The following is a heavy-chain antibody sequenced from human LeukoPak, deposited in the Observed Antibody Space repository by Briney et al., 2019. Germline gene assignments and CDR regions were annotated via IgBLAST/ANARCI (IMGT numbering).Heavy chain of an antibody. D-gene: IGHD6-19*01. CDR3: ARGFGIAVAGTKAFDI. J-gene: IGHJ3*02. CDR1: GGSFSGYY. Sequence: SETLSLTCAVYGGSFSGYYWSWIRQPPGKGLEWIGEINHSGSTNYNPSLKSRVTISVDTSKNQFSLKLSSVTAADTAVYYCARGFGIAVAGTKAFDIWGQGTMVTVSS. V-gene: IGHV4-34*01. CDR2: INHSGST.